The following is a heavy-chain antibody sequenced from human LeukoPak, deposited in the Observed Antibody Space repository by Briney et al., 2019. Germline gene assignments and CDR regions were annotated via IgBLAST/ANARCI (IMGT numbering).Heavy chain of an antibody. CDR3: AKTRFTVVQEFLVWAPFDY. CDR1: GFTFSSFA. J-gene: IGHJ4*02. V-gene: IGHV3-23*01. D-gene: IGHD3-10*01. Sequence: PGGSLRLSCAATGFTFSSFAINWVRQAPGKGLEWVSSLSDSGATTYYADSVKGRFTISRDNSVNTLYLQMNSLRAEDTAVYYCAKTRFTVVQEFLVWAPFDYWGQGTLVTVSS. CDR2: LSDSGATT.